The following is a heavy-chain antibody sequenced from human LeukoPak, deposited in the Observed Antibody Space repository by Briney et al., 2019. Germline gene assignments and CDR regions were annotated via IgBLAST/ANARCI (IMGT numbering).Heavy chain of an antibody. CDR1: GFTFDDYA. Sequence: PGRSLRLSCAASGFTFDDYAMHWVRQAPGKGLEWVSGISWNSGSIGYADSLKGRFTISRDNAKNSLYLQMNSLRAEDTALYYCAKEGYSYGPKNFDYWGQGTLVTVSS. CDR3: AKEGYSYGPKNFDY. V-gene: IGHV3-9*01. J-gene: IGHJ4*02. D-gene: IGHD5-18*01. CDR2: ISWNSGSI.